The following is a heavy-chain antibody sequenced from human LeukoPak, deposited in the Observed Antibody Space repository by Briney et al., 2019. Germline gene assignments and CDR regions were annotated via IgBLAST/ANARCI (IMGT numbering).Heavy chain of an antibody. CDR1: GYSFTSYW. J-gene: IGHJ4*02. Sequence: PGESLKISCKGSGYSFTSYWIGWVRQMPGKGLEWMGIIYPGDSDTRYSPSFQGQVTISADKSISTAYLQWSSLKASDTAMYYCARRGQKYYYDSSGYYLDFDYWGQGTLVTVSS. D-gene: IGHD3-22*01. CDR2: IYPGDSDT. CDR3: ARRGQKYYYDSSGYYLDFDY. V-gene: IGHV5-51*01.